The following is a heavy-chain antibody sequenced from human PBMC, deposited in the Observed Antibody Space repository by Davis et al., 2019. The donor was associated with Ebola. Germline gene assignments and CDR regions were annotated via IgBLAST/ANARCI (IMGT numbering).Heavy chain of an antibody. CDR3: ARLGTSADYYAMDV. CDR2: MRPNSGQT. J-gene: IGHJ6*02. CDR1: GYTFTSYD. Sequence: AASVKVSCKASGYTFTSYDINWVRQATGQGLEWMGWMRPNSGQTAYAQKFQGRVTMTRDTSINTAYMELTSLRSEDTAVYYCARLGTSADYYAMDVWGQGTTVTVSS. V-gene: IGHV1-8*01.